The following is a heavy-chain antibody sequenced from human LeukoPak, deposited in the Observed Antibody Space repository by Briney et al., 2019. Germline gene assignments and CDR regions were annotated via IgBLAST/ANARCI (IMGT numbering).Heavy chain of an antibody. CDR3: ARSRGAGPGAYFDY. CDR1: GFSFADEY. V-gene: IGHV3-11*03. CDR2: ISNTGSYT. J-gene: IGHJ4*02. Sequence: GGSLRLSCAVSGFSFADEYMSWIRQAPGQGLEWVSYISNTGSYTNYADSVEGRFTISRDNTENSLYLQMNSLRAEDTAVYYCARSRGAGPGAYFDYWGQGTLVTVTS. D-gene: IGHD6-19*01.